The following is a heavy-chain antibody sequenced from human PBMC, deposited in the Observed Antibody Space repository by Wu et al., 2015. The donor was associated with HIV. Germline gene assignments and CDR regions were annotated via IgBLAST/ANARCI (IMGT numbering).Heavy chain of an antibody. CDR2: ISGYRGNT. CDR3: ARDEYYDMSTGYEVDALDI. J-gene: IGHJ3*02. V-gene: IGHV1-18*01. D-gene: IGHD3-9*01. Sequence: QIQLVQSGVEVKRPGASVKVSCKASGYTFINYGISWVRQAPGQGLEWVGWISGYRGNTNYAEKFQGRATMSTESSTRTAYMELRSLTSDDTAVYYCARDEYYDMSTGYEVDALDIWGQGTMVTVSS. CDR1: GYTFINYG.